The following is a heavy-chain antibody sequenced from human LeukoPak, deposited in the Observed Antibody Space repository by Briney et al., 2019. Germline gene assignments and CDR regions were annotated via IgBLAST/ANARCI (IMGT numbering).Heavy chain of an antibody. CDR2: ISSSSSTI. V-gene: IGHV3-48*01. J-gene: IGHJ5*02. D-gene: IGHD3-3*01. CDR3: ARDYDFWSGPYKGPPNWFDP. Sequence: GGSLRLSCAASGFTFSSYSMNWVRQAPGKGLEWVSYISSSSSTIYYADSVKGRFTISRDNAKNSLYLQMNSLRAEDTAVYYCARDYDFWSGPYKGPPNWFDPWGQGTLVTVSS. CDR1: GFTFSSYS.